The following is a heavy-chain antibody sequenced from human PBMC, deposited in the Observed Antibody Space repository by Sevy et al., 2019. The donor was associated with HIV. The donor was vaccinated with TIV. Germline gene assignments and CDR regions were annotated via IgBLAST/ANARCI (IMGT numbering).Heavy chain of an antibody. D-gene: IGHD3-22*01. Sequence: SESLSLTCTVSGGSISSSSYYWGWIRQPPGKGLEWIGSIYYSGSTYDNPSLKSRVTISVDTSKNQFSLKLSSVTAADTAVYYCARDVTYYYDSSGFKGYYYYGMDVWGQGTTVTVSS. CDR3: ARDVTYYYDSSGFKGYYYYGMDV. J-gene: IGHJ6*02. CDR2: IYYSGST. V-gene: IGHV4-39*01. CDR1: GGSISSSSYY.